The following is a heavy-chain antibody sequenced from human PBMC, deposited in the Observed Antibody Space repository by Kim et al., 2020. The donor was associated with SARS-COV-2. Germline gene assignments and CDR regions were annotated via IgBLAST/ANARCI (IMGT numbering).Heavy chain of an antibody. Sequence: SETLSLTCTVSGGSISSSSYYWGWIRQPPGKGLEWIGSIYYSGSTYYNPSLKSRVTISVDTSKNQFSLKLSSVTAADTAVYYCARDPYAPPTDFDYWGQGTLVTVSS. V-gene: IGHV4-39*07. J-gene: IGHJ4*02. CDR1: GGSISSSSYY. CDR3: ARDPYAPPTDFDY. D-gene: IGHD2-2*01. CDR2: IYYSGST.